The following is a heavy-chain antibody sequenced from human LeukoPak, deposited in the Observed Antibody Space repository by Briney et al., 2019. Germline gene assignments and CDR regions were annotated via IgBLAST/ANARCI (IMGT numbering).Heavy chain of an antibody. Sequence: GASVKVSCKASGGTFSSYAISWVRQAPGQGLEWMGGIIPIFGTANYAQKFQGRVTITTDESTSTAYMELSSLRSEDTAVYYCARDYKSLSIVGATYDAFDIWGQGTMVTVSS. J-gene: IGHJ3*02. V-gene: IGHV1-69*05. CDR3: ARDYKSLSIVGATYDAFDI. D-gene: IGHD1-26*01. CDR1: GGTFSSYA. CDR2: IIPIFGTA.